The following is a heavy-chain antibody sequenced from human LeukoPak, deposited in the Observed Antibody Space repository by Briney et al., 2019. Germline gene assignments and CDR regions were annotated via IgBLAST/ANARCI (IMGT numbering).Heavy chain of an antibody. CDR3: AGVIAAVGTFSFDY. D-gene: IGHD6-13*01. J-gene: IGHJ4*02. Sequence: ASVKVSCKASGYTFTGYYMHWVRQAPGQGLAWMGWINPNSGGTKYAQKFQGRVTMTRDTSISTAYMELSSLRSDDTAVYYCAGVIAAVGTFSFDYWGQGTLVTVSS. CDR1: GYTFTGYY. V-gene: IGHV1-2*02. CDR2: INPNSGGT.